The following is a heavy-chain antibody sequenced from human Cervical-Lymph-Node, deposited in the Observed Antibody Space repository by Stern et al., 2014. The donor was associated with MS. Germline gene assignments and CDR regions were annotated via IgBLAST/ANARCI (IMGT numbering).Heavy chain of an antibody. D-gene: IGHD5-12*01. Sequence: EVQLVESGGGLVQPGRSLRVSCAASGFTFDDYAMHWVRQAPGKGLEWVSGISWNIGSIGYSDSMKGRFTISRDNAKNSLYLQMNSLRAEDTALYYCAKDRLRGGAFDIWGQGTMVTVSS. V-gene: IGHV3-9*01. CDR3: AKDRLRGGAFDI. CDR1: GFTFDDYA. J-gene: IGHJ3*02. CDR2: ISWNIGSI.